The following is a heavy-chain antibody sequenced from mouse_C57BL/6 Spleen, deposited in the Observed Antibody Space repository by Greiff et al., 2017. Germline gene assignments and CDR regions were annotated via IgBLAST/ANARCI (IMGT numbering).Heavy chain of an antibody. J-gene: IGHJ2*01. CDR1: GYTFTSYW. CDR2: IDPSDSYT. D-gene: IGHD1-1*02. CDR3: ARRDYQDY. Sequence: QVQLKQPGAELVKPGASVKLSCKASGYTFTSYWMQWVKQRPGQGLEWIGEIDPSDSYTNYNQKFKGKATLTVDTSSSTAYMQLSSLTSEDSAVYYCARRDYQDYWGQGTTLTVSS. V-gene: IGHV1-50*01.